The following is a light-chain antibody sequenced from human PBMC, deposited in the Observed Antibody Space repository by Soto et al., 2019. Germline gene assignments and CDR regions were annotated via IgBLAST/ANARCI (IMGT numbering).Light chain of an antibody. Sequence: QLVLTQSSSASASLGSSVKLTCTLSSGHSSYIIAWHQQQPGKAPRYLMKLEGSGSYNKGSGLPDRFSGSTSGADRYLTISILHFEDEADYYCETWDFNTRVFGGGTKVTVL. V-gene: IGLV4-60*02. CDR1: SGHSSYI. J-gene: IGLJ3*02. CDR2: LEGSGSY. CDR3: ETWDFNTRV.